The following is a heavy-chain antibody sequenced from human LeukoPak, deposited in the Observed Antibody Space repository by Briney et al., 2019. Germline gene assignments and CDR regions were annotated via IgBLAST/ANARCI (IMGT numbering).Heavy chain of an antibody. D-gene: IGHD3-10*01. CDR1: GFTFSSYS. CDR3: ARGRDYYGSGSYSDY. V-gene: IGHV3-21*01. CDR2: ISSSSSYI. J-gene: IGHJ4*02. Sequence: GGSLRLSCAASGFTFSSYSMNWVRQAPGKGLEWVSSISSSSSYIYYAGSVKGRFTISRDNAKNSLYLQMNSLRAEDTAVYYCARGRDYYGSGSYSDYWGQGTLVTVSS.